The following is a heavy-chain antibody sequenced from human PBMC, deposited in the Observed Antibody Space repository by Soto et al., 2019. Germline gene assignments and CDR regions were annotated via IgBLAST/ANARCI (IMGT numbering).Heavy chain of an antibody. D-gene: IGHD5-12*01. CDR1: GGSISSSSYY. Sequence: SETLSLTCTVSGGSISSSSYYWGWIRQPPGKGLEWIGSIYYSGSTYYNPSLKSRVTISVDTSKNQFSLKLSSVTAADTALYYCARTPGNGYNWYFDYWGQGALVTVSS. CDR2: IYYSGST. V-gene: IGHV4-39*07. CDR3: ARTPGNGYNWYFDY. J-gene: IGHJ4*02.